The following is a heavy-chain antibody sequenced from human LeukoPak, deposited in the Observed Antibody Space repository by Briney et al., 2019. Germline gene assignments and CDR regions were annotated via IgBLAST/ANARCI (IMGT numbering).Heavy chain of an antibody. CDR3: AKRSPVTDKYFDY. CDR2: ISSTVSNT. D-gene: IGHD4-17*01. V-gene: IGHV3-23*01. Sequence: GGSLRLSCAASGFTFSSYGMSWVRQAPGKGLEWVSVISSTVSNTYYADSVKGRFTISRDNSKNTLYLQMRSLRAEDTAVYYCAKRSPVTDKYFDYWGQGTLVTVSS. J-gene: IGHJ4*02. CDR1: GFTFSSYG.